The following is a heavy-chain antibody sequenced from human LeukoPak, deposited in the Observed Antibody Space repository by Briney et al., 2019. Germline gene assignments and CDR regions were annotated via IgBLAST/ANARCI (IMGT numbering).Heavy chain of an antibody. CDR2: IKNKPEGGTT. J-gene: IGHJ5*02. D-gene: IGHD3-22*01. CDR3: TTDYGSKWYDH. V-gene: IGHV3-15*01. CDR1: GFTLSDAW. Sequence: GGSLRLSCVVSGFTLSDAWMTWVRQAPGKGLEWVGRIKNKPEGGTTDYAAPVKGRFSISRDDSKNTLFLQMNSLKTEDTAVYYCTTDYGSKWYDHWGQGTLVTVSS.